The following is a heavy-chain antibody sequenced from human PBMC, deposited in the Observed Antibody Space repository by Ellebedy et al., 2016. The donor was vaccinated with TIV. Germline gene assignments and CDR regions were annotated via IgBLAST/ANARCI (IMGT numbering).Heavy chain of an antibody. D-gene: IGHD3-16*01. CDR1: GMIVSMKY. CDR2: ISSSGGST. CDR3: ARGWGRDTAVDY. J-gene: IGHJ4*02. V-gene: IGHV3-23*01. Sequence: GGSLRLSCAVSGMIVSMKYMSWVRQAPGKGLEWVSSISSSGGSTYDADSVKGRFTISRDNSKNTLYLQMNSLRADDTAVYYCARGWGRDTAVDYWGQGTLVTVSS.